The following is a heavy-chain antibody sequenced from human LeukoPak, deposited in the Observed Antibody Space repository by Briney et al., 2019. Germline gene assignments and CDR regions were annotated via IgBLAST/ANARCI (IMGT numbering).Heavy chain of an antibody. CDR1: GFTFSNYA. CDR2: ITGSGGRT. Sequence: GGSLRLSCAASGFTFSNYAMNWVRQAPGKGLEWVSAITGSGGRTYYADSVKGRFTISRDNSRNTLYLQMNSLRTEDTAVYYCAKNHDYDSSGPYWGQGTLVTVSS. CDR3: AKNHDYDSSGPY. D-gene: IGHD3-22*01. J-gene: IGHJ4*02. V-gene: IGHV3-23*01.